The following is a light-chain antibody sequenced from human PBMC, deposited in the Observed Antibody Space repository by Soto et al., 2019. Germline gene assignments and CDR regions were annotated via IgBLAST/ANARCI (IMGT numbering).Light chain of an antibody. CDR1: SSNIGAGYD. CDR2: GNS. Sequence: QSVLTQPPSVSGAPGQRVTISCTGSSSNIGAGYDVHWYQQLPGTAPKLLIYGNSNRPSGVPYRFSGSKSGTSASLAITGLQAEDEADYYGQSYDSSLKGVVFGGGTQLTVL. J-gene: IGLJ2*01. V-gene: IGLV1-40*01. CDR3: QSYDSSLKGVV.